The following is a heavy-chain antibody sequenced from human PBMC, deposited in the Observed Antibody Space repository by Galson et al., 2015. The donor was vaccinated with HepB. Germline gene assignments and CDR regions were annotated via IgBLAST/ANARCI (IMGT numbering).Heavy chain of an antibody. CDR3: ARDSGNGGSQD. CDR1: GFIFSNYG. V-gene: IGHV3-33*01. J-gene: IGHJ4*02. D-gene: IGHD2-8*01. CDR2: IWYDGTYK. Sequence: SLRLSCAASGFIFSNYGMQWVRQAPGKGLEWVAHIWYDGTYKHYADSVKGRFTISRDNAKNTLFLQMSSLRAEGTAVYYCARDSGNGGSQDWGQGTLVSVSS.